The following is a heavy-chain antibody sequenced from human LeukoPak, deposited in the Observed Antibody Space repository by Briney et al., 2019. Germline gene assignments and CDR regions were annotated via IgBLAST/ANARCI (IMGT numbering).Heavy chain of an antibody. CDR1: GFTFSGSA. Sequence: GGSLRLSCAASGFTFSGSAMHWVRQASGKGLEWVGRIRSKANSYATAYAASVKGRFTISRDDSKNTAYLQMNSLKTEDTAVYYCALAAASINFDWDDAFDIWGQGTMVTVSS. CDR2: IRSKANSYAT. D-gene: IGHD6-13*01. J-gene: IGHJ3*02. CDR3: ALAAASINFDWDDAFDI. V-gene: IGHV3-73*01.